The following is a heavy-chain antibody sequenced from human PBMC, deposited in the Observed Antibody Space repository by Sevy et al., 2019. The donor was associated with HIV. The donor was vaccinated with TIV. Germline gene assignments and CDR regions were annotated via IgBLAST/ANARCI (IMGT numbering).Heavy chain of an antibody. V-gene: IGHV3-30*02. CDR3: ATGRKTTEEWLEELDYSYGLDV. Sequence: GGSLRLSCAASGFSLTTSDMHWVRQAPGKGLEWVAYVRNDGSNKYYADSVRDRFTISRDSPKNTLYLQMNSLRDEDTAIYYCATGRKTTEEWLEELDYSYGLDVWGQGTTVTVSS. CDR2: VRNDGSNK. D-gene: IGHD2-8*01. CDR1: GFSLTTSD. J-gene: IGHJ6*02.